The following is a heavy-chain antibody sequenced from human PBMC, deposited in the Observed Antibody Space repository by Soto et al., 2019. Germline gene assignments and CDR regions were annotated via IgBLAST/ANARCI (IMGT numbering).Heavy chain of an antibody. D-gene: IGHD3-10*01. V-gene: IGHV4-34*01. Sequence: SETLSLTCGVYGGSFRNYYWIWVRQPPGKGLEWIGEVNHSGEATYNPSLRSRITISLDTSNSQFSLKLTSVTAADTAMYFFARAERFPRSWFDTWGQGTQVTVSS. CDR1: GGSFRNYY. J-gene: IGHJ5*02. CDR2: VNHSGEA. CDR3: ARAERFPRSWFDT.